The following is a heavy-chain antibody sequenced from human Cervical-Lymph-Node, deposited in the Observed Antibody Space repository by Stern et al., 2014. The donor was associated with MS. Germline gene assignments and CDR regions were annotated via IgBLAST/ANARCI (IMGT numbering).Heavy chain of an antibody. V-gene: IGHV4-59*01. CDR1: DGSISSYY. J-gene: IGHJ5*02. D-gene: IGHD1-7*01. CDR3: ARGRSGTGTNNNWFDP. CDR2: IYNSGST. Sequence: QLQLQESGPGLVKPSETLSLTCAVSDGSISSYYWSWIRQPPGQGLEWIGNIYNSGSTKYNPTLKSRVTISVDTSKNKFSLNLSSVTAADAAVYYCARGRSGTGTNNNWFDPWGQGTLVTVSS.